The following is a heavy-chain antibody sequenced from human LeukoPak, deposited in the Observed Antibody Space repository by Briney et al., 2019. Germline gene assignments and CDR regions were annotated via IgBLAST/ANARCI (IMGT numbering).Heavy chain of an antibody. J-gene: IGHJ4*02. CDR3: AGTVDTAMVFDY. V-gene: IGHV4-34*01. CDR2: INHSGST. Sequence: SETLSLTCAVYGGSFSGYYWSWIRQPPGKGLKWIGEINHSGSTNYNPSLKSRVTISVDTSKNQFSLKLSSVTAADTAVYYCAGTVDTAMVFDYWGQGTWSPSPQ. D-gene: IGHD5-18*01. CDR1: GGSFSGYY.